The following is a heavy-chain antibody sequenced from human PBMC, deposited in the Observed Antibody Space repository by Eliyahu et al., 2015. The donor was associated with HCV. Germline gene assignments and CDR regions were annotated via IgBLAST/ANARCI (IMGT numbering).Heavy chain of an antibody. J-gene: IGHJ4*02. V-gene: IGHV3-74*01. CDR2: INWDGGIT. Sequence: EVQLVESGGGLVXPGGSLRLSCAAXGFTFRNYWMYWVRQAPGVGLVWVSXINWDGGITGYADSVKGRFTVSRDNAKNTLDLQMNNLRVDDTAVYFCARGSDSWGQGTVVTVSS. CDR1: GFTFRNYW. CDR3: ARGSDS.